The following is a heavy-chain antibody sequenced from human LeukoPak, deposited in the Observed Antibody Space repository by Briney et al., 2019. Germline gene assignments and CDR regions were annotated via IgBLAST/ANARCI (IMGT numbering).Heavy chain of an antibody. CDR1: GYTFTSYY. CDR2: INPSGGST. CDR3: ARGGYSNYLDY. V-gene: IGHV1-46*01. Sequence: APVKVSCKASGYTFTSYYMHWVRQAPGQGLEWMGIINPSGGSTSYAQKLQGRVTMTTDTSTSTAYMELRSLRSDDTAVYYCARGGYSNYLDYWGQGTLVTVSS. J-gene: IGHJ4*02. D-gene: IGHD4-11*01.